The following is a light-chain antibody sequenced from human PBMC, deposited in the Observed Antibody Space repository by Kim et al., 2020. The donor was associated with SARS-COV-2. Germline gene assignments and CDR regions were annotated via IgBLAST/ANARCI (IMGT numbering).Light chain of an antibody. J-gene: IGLJ1*01. CDR3: AAWEDSLSGHV. CDR2: RNN. V-gene: IGLV1-47*01. CDR1: NSNLVRTY. Sequence: GQKSSFTGSATNSNLVRTYDYCDQQLPGTAPKLLIYRNNQRPSGVPERFSGSKSGTSASLAISGLRSEDEADYYWAAWEDSLSGHVFGTGTKVTVL.